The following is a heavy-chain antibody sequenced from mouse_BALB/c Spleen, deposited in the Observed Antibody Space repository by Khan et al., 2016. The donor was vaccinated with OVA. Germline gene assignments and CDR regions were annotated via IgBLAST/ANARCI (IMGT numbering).Heavy chain of an antibody. CDR1: GFTFSTYG. CDR2: ISTGGHYT. J-gene: IGHJ3*01. V-gene: IGHV5-6*01. CDR3: ARLAYYYDSEGFAY. Sequence: EVELVESGGDLVEPGGSLKLSCVASGFTFSTYGMSWVRQTPDKRLEWVATISTGGHYTYYPDSVRGRFTISRDNAKNTLYLQMTSLKSEDTAMFYWARLAYYYDSEGFAYWGQGTLVTVSA. D-gene: IGHD1-1*01.